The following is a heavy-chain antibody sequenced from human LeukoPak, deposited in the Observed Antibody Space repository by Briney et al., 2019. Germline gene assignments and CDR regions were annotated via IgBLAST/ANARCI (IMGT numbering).Heavy chain of an antibody. J-gene: IGHJ4*02. CDR2: IWYDGSNK. V-gene: IGHV3-33*01. D-gene: IGHD6-19*01. CDR3: ARGSGYSSGWDPY. CDR1: GFTFSSYG. Sequence: GWSLRLSCAASGFTFSSYGMHWVRQAPGKGLEWVAVIWYDGSNKYYADSVKGRFTISRDNSKNTLYLQMNSLRAEDTAVYYCARGSGYSSGWDPYWGQGTLVTVSS.